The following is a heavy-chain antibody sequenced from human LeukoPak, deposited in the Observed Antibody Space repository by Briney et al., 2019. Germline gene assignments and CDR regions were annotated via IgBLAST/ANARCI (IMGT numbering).Heavy chain of an antibody. V-gene: IGHV3-23*01. CDR3: VKGRQWLARGGDDY. Sequence: GGSLRLSCAASGFTFSSYAMSWVRQAPGKGLEWVSAISGSGDTTYYADSVKGRFTISRDNSKNTLYLQMNSLGSEDTSVYYCVKGRQWLARGGDDYWGQGTLVTVSS. CDR1: GFTFSSYA. D-gene: IGHD6-19*01. CDR2: ISGSGDTT. J-gene: IGHJ4*02.